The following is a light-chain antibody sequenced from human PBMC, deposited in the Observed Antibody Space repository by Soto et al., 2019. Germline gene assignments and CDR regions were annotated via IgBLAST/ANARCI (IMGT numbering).Light chain of an antibody. CDR1: QSVSNY. CDR3: QQRGNWPPFT. CDR2: DAS. J-gene: IGKJ3*01. V-gene: IGKV3-11*01. Sequence: EIVLTQSPGTLSLSPGERATLSCRASQSVSNYLAWYQQKPGQAPRLLIYDASNRATGIPARFSGSGSGTDFTLTISSLEPEDFAVYYCQQRGNWPPFTFGPGTKVYIK.